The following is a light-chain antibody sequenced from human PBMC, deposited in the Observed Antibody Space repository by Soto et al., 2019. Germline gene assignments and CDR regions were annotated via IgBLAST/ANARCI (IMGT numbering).Light chain of an antibody. CDR1: QSIDSW. J-gene: IGKJ1*01. CDR2: KAS. Sequence: DIQMTQSPSTMSASVGDRVTITCRASQSIDSWLAWYQQKPGKAPKFLMYKASNLESGVPSRFSGSGSETEFTLTINSLQPDDFATYYCQHYKSYPWTFGQGTKVEFK. CDR3: QHYKSYPWT. V-gene: IGKV1-5*03.